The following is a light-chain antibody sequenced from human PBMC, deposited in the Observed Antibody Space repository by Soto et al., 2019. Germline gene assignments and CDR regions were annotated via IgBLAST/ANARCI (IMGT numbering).Light chain of an antibody. CDR3: QQRGKWPLT. V-gene: IGKV3-11*01. CDR2: DAS. Sequence: EIVLTQSPATLSLSPGERVTLSCRASQSISSYLGWYQQKPGQAPRLLIYDASNRATGIPARFSGSGSGTXXTXTISSLEPEDFAVYYCQQRGKWPLTFGGGTKVEIK. J-gene: IGKJ4*01. CDR1: QSISSY.